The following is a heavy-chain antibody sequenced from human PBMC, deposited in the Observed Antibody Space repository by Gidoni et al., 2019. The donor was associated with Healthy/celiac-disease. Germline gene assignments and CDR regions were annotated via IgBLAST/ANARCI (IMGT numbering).Heavy chain of an antibody. V-gene: IGHV4-39*01. Sequence: STYYNPSLKSRVTISVDTSKNQFSLKLSSVTAADTAVYYCVGIRITGTIFHMYWFDPWGQGTLVTVSS. CDR3: VGIRITGTIFHMYWFDP. CDR2: ST. J-gene: IGHJ5*02. D-gene: IGHD1-7*01.